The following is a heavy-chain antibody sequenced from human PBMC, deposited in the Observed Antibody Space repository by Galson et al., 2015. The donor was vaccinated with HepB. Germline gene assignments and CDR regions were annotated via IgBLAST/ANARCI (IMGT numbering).Heavy chain of an antibody. D-gene: IGHD6-13*01. CDR1: GFTFSSYW. J-gene: IGHJ1*01. CDR2: IKQDGSEK. V-gene: IGHV3-7*03. Sequence: SLRLSCAASGFTFSSYWMSWVRQAPGKGLEWVANIKQDGSEKYYVDSVKGRFAISRDNAKNSLYLQMNSLRAEDTAVYYCAPYTSSWYGYFQHWGQGTLVTVSS. CDR3: APYTSSWYGYFQH.